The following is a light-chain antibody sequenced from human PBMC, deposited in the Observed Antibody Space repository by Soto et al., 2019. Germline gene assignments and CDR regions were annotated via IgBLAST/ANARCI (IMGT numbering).Light chain of an antibody. J-gene: IGLJ1*01. CDR1: SSDVGSYNL. V-gene: IGLV2-23*03. CDR2: EGS. CDR3: CSYAGSSTFLYV. Sequence: QSALTQPASVSGSPGQSITISCTGTSSDVGSYNLVSWYQQHPGKATKLMIYEGSKRPSGVSNRFSGSKSGNTASLTISGLQAEDEADYYCCSYAGSSTFLYVFGTGTKVTVL.